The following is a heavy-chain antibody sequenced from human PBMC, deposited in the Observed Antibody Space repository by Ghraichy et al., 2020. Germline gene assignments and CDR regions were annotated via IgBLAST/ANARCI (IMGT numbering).Heavy chain of an antibody. CDR1: GFTIRSYS. CDR2: ISYRGGET. D-gene: IGHD1-1*01. Sequence: GGSLTLSCAGSGFTIRSYSMSWVRQAPGKGLEWVSAISYRGGETFYADSVKGRFTISRETSKNTLSLQMDSLRAEDTAVYFCAIVYKTDLDYWGQGTLVTVSS. V-gene: IGHV3-23*01. J-gene: IGHJ4*02. CDR3: AIVYKTDLDY.